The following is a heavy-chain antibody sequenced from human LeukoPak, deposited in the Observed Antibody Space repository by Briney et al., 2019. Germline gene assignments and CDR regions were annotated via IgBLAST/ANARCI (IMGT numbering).Heavy chain of an antibody. J-gene: IGHJ6*02. CDR3: AKDRADIVVASYYYYGMDV. CDR2: ISYDGSNK. V-gene: IGHV3-30*18. Sequence: PGGSLRLSCAASGFTFSDYYMHWVRQAPGKGLEWVAVISYDGSNKYYADSVKGRFTISRDNSKNTLYLQMNSLRAEDTAVYYCAKDRADIVVASYYYYGMDVWGQGTTVTVSS. CDR1: GFTFSDYY. D-gene: IGHD2-15*01.